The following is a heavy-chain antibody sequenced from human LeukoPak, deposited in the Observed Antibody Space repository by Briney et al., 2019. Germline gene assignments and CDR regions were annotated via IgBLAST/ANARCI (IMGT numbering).Heavy chain of an antibody. CDR2: IWYDGSNK. Sequence: GGSLRLSCAASGFTFSSYGMHWVRRAPGKGLERVAVIWYDGSNKYYADSVKGRFTISRDNSKNTLYLQMNSLRAEDTAVYYCARDDGVAGILDYWGQGTLVTVSS. D-gene: IGHD6-19*01. J-gene: IGHJ4*02. CDR3: ARDDGVAGILDY. CDR1: GFTFSSYG. V-gene: IGHV3-33*01.